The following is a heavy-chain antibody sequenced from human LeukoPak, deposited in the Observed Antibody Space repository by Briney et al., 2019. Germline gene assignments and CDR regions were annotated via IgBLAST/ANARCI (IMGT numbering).Heavy chain of an antibody. CDR3: ARVVRRALDY. CDR1: GGSISSYY. V-gene: IGHV4-59*12. J-gene: IGHJ4*02. Sequence: SETLSLTCTVSGGSISSYYWSWIRQPPGKGLEWIGYIYYSGSTNYNPSLKSRVTISVDTSKNQFSLKLSSVTAADTAVYYCARVVRRALDYWGQGTLVTVSS. CDR2: IYYSGST. D-gene: IGHD6-6*01.